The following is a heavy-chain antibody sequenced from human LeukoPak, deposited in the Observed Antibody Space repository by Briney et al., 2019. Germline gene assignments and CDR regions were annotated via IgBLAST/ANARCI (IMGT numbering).Heavy chain of an antibody. Sequence: PGGSLRLSCAASGFTFSTYAMSWVRQAPGKGLEWVGRIKSKTDGGTTDYAAPVKGRFTISRDDSKNTLYLQMNSLRAEDTAVYYCARGMKTPTMVDYWGQGTLVTVSS. J-gene: IGHJ4*02. D-gene: IGHD5-12*01. V-gene: IGHV3-15*01. CDR3: ARGMKTPTMVDY. CDR1: GFTFSTYA. CDR2: IKSKTDGGTT.